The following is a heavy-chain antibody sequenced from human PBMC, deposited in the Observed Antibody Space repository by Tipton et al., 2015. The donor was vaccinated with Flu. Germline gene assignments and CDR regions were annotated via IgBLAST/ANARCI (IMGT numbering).Heavy chain of an antibody. V-gene: IGHV3-53*01. J-gene: IGHJ4*02. CDR3: ARGRGYCVTTTCLLPFDF. CDR1: GFTVSSNY. D-gene: IGHD2-2*01. Sequence: MQLVQSGGGLIQRGGSLRLSCVVSGFTVSSNYMTWVRQAPGKGLEWVSVIYSGGSTKYADSVKGRFTISRDNSKNTLYLQMNSLRAEDTAVYYCARGRGYCVTTTCLLPFDFWGQGTLVTVSS. CDR2: IYSGGST.